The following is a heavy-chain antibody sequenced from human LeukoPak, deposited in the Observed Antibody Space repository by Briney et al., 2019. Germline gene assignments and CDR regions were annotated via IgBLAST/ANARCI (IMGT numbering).Heavy chain of an antibody. CDR1: GGSISRSSYY. Sequence: PSETLSLTCTVSGGSISRSSYYWGWIRQPPGKGLEWIGSIYHSGRTYYNPSLKSRVNIAVETSKNQSSLKLSSVTAADKAVYYCARESYYDSSGYSHDAFDIWGQGTMVTVSS. CDR2: IYHSGRT. V-gene: IGHV4-39*07. J-gene: IGHJ3*02. CDR3: ARESYYDSSGYSHDAFDI. D-gene: IGHD3-22*01.